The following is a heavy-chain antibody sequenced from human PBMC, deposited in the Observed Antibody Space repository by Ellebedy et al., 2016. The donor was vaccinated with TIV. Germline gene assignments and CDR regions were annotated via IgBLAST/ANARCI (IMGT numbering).Heavy chain of an antibody. Sequence: PGGSLRLSCAASGFTFSTYWMSWVRQAPGKGLEWVSFISVSNIYTNYADSVKGRFTISRDNAKNSLYLQMNSLRAEDTAVYYCARGGYDFWNPRYWGQGTLVTVSS. CDR2: ISVSNIYT. J-gene: IGHJ4*02. D-gene: IGHD3-3*01. CDR3: ARGGYDFWNPRY. V-gene: IGHV3-11*06. CDR1: GFTFSTYW.